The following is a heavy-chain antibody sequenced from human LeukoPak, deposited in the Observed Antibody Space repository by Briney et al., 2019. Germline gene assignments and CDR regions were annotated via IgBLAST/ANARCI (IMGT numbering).Heavy chain of an antibody. Sequence: PGGSLRLSCAASGFTFSTDAMTWVRQAPGKGLEWVSLISGSGDTTYYADSVKGRLTISRDNSKNTLFLQMSSLRAEDTAVYYCAKDRGSGRYYVFDYWGQGTLVTVSS. CDR1: GFTFSTDA. CDR2: ISGSGDTT. D-gene: IGHD1-26*01. J-gene: IGHJ4*02. V-gene: IGHV3-23*01. CDR3: AKDRGSGRYYVFDY.